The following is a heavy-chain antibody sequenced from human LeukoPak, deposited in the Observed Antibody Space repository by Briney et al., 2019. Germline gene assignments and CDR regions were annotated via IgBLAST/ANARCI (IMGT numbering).Heavy chain of an antibody. J-gene: IGHJ4*02. CDR1: GFTFSSYA. CDR2: ISYDGSNK. Sequence: GGSLRLSCAASGFTFSSYAMHWVRQAPGKGLEWVAVISYDGSNKYYADSVKGRFTISRDNSKNTLYLQMNSLRAEDTAVYYCARDTQMATNSHFDYWGQGTLVTVSS. V-gene: IGHV3-30-3*01. D-gene: IGHD5-24*01. CDR3: ARDTQMATNSHFDY.